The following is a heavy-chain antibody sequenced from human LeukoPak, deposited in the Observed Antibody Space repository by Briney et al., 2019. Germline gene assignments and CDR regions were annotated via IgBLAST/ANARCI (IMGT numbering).Heavy chain of an antibody. Sequence: PSETLSLTCTVSGGSISSGNHYWSWIRQHPERGLEWIGFIHYSGSTYYKPSLRSRVTISIDTSKNQFSLNIISVTAADTAVYFCARTSEEKGCGDLDSWGQGTLVTVSS. D-gene: IGHD4-17*01. CDR2: IHYSGST. V-gene: IGHV4-31*03. J-gene: IGHJ4*02. CDR1: GGSISSGNHY. CDR3: ARTSEEKGCGDLDS.